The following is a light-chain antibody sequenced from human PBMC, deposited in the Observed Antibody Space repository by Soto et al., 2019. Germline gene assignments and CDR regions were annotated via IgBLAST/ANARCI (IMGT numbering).Light chain of an antibody. CDR2: GTS. CDR1: QNITNF. V-gene: IGKV1-39*01. Sequence: DIQMTQSPLSLSASVGESVTITCRASQNITNFLNWYQQKPGKPPRLLIFGTSSLQSGVPSRFRGSWSETEFSLTITGLQREDFATYICQQSYRSPLNFGPGTRVA. J-gene: IGKJ3*01. CDR3: QQSYRSPLN.